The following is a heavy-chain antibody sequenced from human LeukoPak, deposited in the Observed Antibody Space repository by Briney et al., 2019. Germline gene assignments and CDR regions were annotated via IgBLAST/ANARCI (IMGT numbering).Heavy chain of an antibody. J-gene: IGHJ4*02. Sequence: ASVKVSCKASGGTFSSYAISWVRQAPGQGLERMGRIIPIFGTANYAQKFQGRVTITTDESTSTAYMELSSLRSEDTAVYYCARSRIVGATQGALNYWGQGTLVTVSS. V-gene: IGHV1-69*05. CDR3: ARSRIVGATQGALNY. D-gene: IGHD1-26*01. CDR1: GGTFSSYA. CDR2: IIPIFGTA.